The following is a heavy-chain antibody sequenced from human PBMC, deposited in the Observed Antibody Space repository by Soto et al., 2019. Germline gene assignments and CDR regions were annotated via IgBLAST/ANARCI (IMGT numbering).Heavy chain of an antibody. Sequence: PGGSLRLSCAASGFTFTSYAMHWVRQAPCKGLEWVAVISYAGTEKYYADSVKGRFTISRDNSQNTLYLQMSSLTPDDTAVYFCARTHTPSRVWYDLDYWGQGALVTVSS. J-gene: IGHJ4*02. CDR3: ARTHTPSRVWYDLDY. V-gene: IGHV3-30-3*01. D-gene: IGHD6-19*01. CDR1: GFTFTSYA. CDR2: ISYAGTEK.